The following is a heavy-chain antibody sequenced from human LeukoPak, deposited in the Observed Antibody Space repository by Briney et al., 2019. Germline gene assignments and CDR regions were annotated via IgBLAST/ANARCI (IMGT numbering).Heavy chain of an antibody. CDR1: GGSISSGSYY. V-gene: IGHV4-61*09. J-gene: IGHJ4*02. Sequence: SETLSLTCTVSGGSISSGSYYWSWIRQPAGKRLDWIGHIYRSGSTNYNPSLKSRVTISVDTSKNQFSLKLSSVTAADTAVYYCARLAHASDYYGSGSLMDYWGQGTLVTVSS. CDR2: IYRSGST. CDR3: ARLAHASDYYGSGSLMDY. D-gene: IGHD3-10*01.